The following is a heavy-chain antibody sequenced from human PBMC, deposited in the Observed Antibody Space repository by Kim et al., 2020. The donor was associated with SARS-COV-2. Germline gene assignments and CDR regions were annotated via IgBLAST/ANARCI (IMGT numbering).Heavy chain of an antibody. CDR1: GGSVSSGSYY. J-gene: IGHJ4*01. CDR2: IYYSGST. D-gene: IGHD3-16*01. Sequence: SETLSLTCTVSGGSVSSGSYYWSWIRQPPGKGLEWIGYIYYSGSTNYNPSLKSRVTISVDTSKNQFSLKLSSVTAADTAVYYCARGGMELDYWGHGTLVTVSS. CDR3: ARGGMELDY. V-gene: IGHV4-61*01.